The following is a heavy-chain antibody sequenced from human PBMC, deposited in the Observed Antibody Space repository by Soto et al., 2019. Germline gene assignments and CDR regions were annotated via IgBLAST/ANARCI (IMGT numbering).Heavy chain of an antibody. Sequence: PGGSLRLSCAASGFPFSHYWMHWVRQTPGKGLVWVSRINPAGTITNYADSVEGRFTISRDNADSALFLQMNSLSAEDTAIYYCTSDTFGLRDNWGQGTLVTVPP. D-gene: IGHD3-16*01. J-gene: IGHJ4*02. CDR2: INPAGTIT. CDR1: GFPFSHYW. V-gene: IGHV3-74*01. CDR3: TSDTFGLRDN.